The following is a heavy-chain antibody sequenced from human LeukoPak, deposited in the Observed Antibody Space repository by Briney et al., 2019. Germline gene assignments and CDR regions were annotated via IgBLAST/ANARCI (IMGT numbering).Heavy chain of an antibody. CDR3: SRGPSTTLTTF. CDR1: GFSFNTYW. Sequence: GGSLRLSCTASGFSFNTYWMTWVRQAPGKGLESVANIKPDGDTKNYLDSVKGRFTSSRDNDKSSLHLQMNGLTAEDTAVYYCSRGPSTTLTTFWGQGTMVTVSS. D-gene: IGHD4-17*01. V-gene: IGHV3-7*01. CDR2: IKPDGDTK. J-gene: IGHJ4*02.